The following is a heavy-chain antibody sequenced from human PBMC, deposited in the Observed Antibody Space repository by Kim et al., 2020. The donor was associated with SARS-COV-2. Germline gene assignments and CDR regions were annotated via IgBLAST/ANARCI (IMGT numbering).Heavy chain of an antibody. CDR2: ISGSGGST. D-gene: IGHD6-19*01. Sequence: GGSLRLSCAASGFTFSNYAMSWVRQATGKGLEWVSGISGSGGSTSYADSVKGRFTVSRDNSKNTLYLQMSSLRVEDTAVYYCVQGGGSASYIYYMDYWGQGTMVTVSS. V-gene: IGHV3-23*01. J-gene: IGHJ4*01. CDR3: VQGGGSASYIYYMDY. CDR1: GFTFSNYA.